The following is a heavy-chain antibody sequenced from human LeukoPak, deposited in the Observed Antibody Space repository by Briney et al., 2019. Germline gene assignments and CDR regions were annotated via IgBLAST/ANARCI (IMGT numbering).Heavy chain of an antibody. D-gene: IGHD3-9*01. V-gene: IGHV4-39*01. CDR2: IYYSGST. Sequence: SETLSLTCAVSGGSFSGYYWGWVRQPPGKGLEWIGSIYYSGSTYYNPSLKSRVTISVDTSKNQFSLKLSSVTAADTAVYYCARSDYDILTGYYPLGAFDIWGQGTMVTVSS. J-gene: IGHJ3*02. CDR1: GGSFSGYY. CDR3: ARSDYDILTGYYPLGAFDI.